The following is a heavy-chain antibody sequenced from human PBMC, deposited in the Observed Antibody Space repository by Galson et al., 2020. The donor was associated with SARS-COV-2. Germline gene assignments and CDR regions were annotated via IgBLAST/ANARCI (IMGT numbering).Heavy chain of an antibody. D-gene: IGHD3-16*01. CDR2: IGSDGGTT. J-gene: IGHJ4*02. CDR1: GFIFSNYA. V-gene: IGHV3-64D*08. CDR3: VKDRVFMITDNFDF. Sequence: TGGSLRLSCSASGFIFSNYAMHWVRQTPGKGLEYVSSIGSDGGTTDYAGSVRGRFSISRDNSKNTLYLQLSSLTPEDTAVYYCVKDRVFMITDNFDFWGQGTLVTVSS.